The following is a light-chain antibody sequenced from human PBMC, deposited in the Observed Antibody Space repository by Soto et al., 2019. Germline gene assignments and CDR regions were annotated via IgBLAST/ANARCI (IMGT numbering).Light chain of an antibody. CDR1: QSISNY. CDR2: GAS. J-gene: IGKJ4*01. Sequence: DIQMTQSPSSLSASVGDRATITCRASQSISNYLNWYQQQPGRAPKLLIYGASTLQSGVPARFSGSGSGTDFTLTISNLQPGDFATYYCQQSYSSPLTFGGGTKVEIK. V-gene: IGKV1-39*01. CDR3: QQSYSSPLT.